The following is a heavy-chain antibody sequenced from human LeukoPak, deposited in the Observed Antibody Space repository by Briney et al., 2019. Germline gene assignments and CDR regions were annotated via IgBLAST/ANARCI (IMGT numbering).Heavy chain of an antibody. V-gene: IGHV3-48*01. CDR3: ARFCSSTSCEGY. CDR2: IGSTGTTI. Sequence: GGSLRLSCVASGFTFSHWSMNWGRQAPGKGLEWVSHIGSTGTTIYYADSVKGRFTISRDDAKNSLYLQMNSLRAEDTAVYYCARFCSSTSCEGYWGQGTLVTVSS. D-gene: IGHD2-2*01. CDR1: GFTFSHWS. J-gene: IGHJ4*02.